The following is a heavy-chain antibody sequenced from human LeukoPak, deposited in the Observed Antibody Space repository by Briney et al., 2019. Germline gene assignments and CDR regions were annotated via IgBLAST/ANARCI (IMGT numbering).Heavy chain of an antibody. CDR1: GYTFTSYD. CDR2: MNPNSGNT. D-gene: IGHD6-19*01. Sequence: ASVKVSCKASGYTFTSYDINWVRQATGQGLEWMGWMNPNSGNTGYAQKFQGRVTMTRNTSISTAYMELSSLRSEDTAVYYCARHRKQWLATRGGYFDYWGQGTLVTVSS. J-gene: IGHJ4*02. CDR3: ARHRKQWLATRGGYFDY. V-gene: IGHV1-8*01.